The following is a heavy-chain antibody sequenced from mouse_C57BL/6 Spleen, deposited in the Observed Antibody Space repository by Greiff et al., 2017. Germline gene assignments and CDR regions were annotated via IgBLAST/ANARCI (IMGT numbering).Heavy chain of an antibody. CDR1: GYSFTGYY. Sequence: VQLKQSGPELVKPGASVKISCKASGYSFTGYYMNWVKQSPEKSLEWIGEINPSTGGTTYNQKFKAKATLTVDKSSSTAYMQLKSLTSEDSAVYYCARGGAYYGSSYAMDYWGQGTSVTVSS. CDR3: ARGGAYYGSSYAMDY. V-gene: IGHV1-42*01. J-gene: IGHJ4*01. CDR2: INPSTGGT. D-gene: IGHD1-1*01.